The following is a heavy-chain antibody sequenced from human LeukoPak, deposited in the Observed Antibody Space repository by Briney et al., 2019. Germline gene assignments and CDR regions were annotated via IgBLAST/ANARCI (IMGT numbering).Heavy chain of an antibody. CDR1: GLAFSTYW. D-gene: IGHD3-22*01. V-gene: IGHV3-74*01. CDR2: ISSDASIT. CDR3: ARGRGSGYYNDY. J-gene: IGHJ4*02. Sequence: PGGSLRLSCAASGLAFSTYWMHWVRQDPGKGLVWVSRISSDASITSYADPVKGRFTISRDNAKNTLYLQMNSLRAEDTALYYCARGRGSGYYNDYWGQGTLVTVSS.